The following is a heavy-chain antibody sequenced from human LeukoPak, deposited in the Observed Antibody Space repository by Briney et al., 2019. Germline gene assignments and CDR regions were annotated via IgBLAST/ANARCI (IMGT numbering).Heavy chain of an antibody. J-gene: IGHJ4*02. V-gene: IGHV1-46*01. CDR2: INPSGGST. CDR3: ARASYYYDSSGYYGLRF. CDR1: GYTFTSYS. D-gene: IGHD3-22*01. Sequence: AASVKVSCKASGYTFTSYSMHWVRQAPGQGLEWMGLINPSGGSTSYAQKFQGRVTMTRDTSTSTVYMELSSLRSEDTAVYYCARASYYYDSSGYYGLRFWGQGTLVTVSS.